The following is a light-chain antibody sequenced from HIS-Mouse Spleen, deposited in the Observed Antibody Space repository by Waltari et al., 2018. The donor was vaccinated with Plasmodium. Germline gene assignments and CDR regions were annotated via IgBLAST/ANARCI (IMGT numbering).Light chain of an antibody. CDR2: WAS. CDR1: QSVLDSSNNKNY. CDR3: QQYYSTPLT. Sequence: DIVMTQSPDSLAVSLGERATIHCTSSQSVLDSSNNKNYLAWYQQKPGHPPKLLIYWASTRESGVPDRFSGSGSGTDFTLTISSLQAEDVAVYYCQQYYSTPLTFGGGTKVEIK. J-gene: IGKJ4*01. V-gene: IGKV4-1*01.